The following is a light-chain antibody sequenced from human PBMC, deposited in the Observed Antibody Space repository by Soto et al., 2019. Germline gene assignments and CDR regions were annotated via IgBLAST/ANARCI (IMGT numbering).Light chain of an antibody. CDR2: GAS. J-gene: IGKJ5*01. Sequence: EIVMTQSPATLSVSPGERATLSCRASQSVSSKLAWYQQKPGQAPRLLIYGASTRATGIPARFSGSGSGTEFTLTISSPQSEDFAIYYCQQYNNWPPITFGQGTRLEIK. CDR1: QSVSSK. V-gene: IGKV3-15*01. CDR3: QQYNNWPPIT.